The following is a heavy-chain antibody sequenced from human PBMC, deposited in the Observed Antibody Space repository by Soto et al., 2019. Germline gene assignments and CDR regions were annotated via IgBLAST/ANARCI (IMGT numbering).Heavy chain of an antibody. Sequence: GGSLRLSCAASGFTFSSYAMSWVRQAPGKGLEWVSAISGSGGSTYYADSVKGRFTISRDNSKNTLYLQMNSLRAEDAAVYYCAKVECSGGSCYSYFQHWGQGNLVTVSS. CDR2: ISGSGGST. CDR1: GFTFSSYA. J-gene: IGHJ1*01. CDR3: AKVECSGGSCYSYFQH. D-gene: IGHD2-15*01. V-gene: IGHV3-23*01.